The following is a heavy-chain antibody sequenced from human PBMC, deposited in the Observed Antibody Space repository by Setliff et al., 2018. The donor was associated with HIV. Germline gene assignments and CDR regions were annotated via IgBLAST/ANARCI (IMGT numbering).Heavy chain of an antibody. CDR2: INEDGSDK. J-gene: IGHJ6*03. V-gene: IGHV3-7*03. CDR3: ARRDSDNGHNYYYVGV. CDR1: GFTFSSYW. Sequence: GVLKISCAASGFTFSSYWMSWVRQAPGKGLEWVANINEDGSDKFYVDSIKGRFTVSRDNAKNTLYLQMNSLRVEDTAVYFCARRDSDNGHNYYYVGVWGKGTTVTVSS. D-gene: IGHD2-15*01.